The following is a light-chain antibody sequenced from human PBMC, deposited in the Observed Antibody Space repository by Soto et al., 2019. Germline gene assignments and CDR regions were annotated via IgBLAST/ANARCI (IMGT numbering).Light chain of an antibody. CDR1: QNINNY. CDR3: QQYEHSPN. CDR2: DAS. V-gene: IGKV1-33*01. Sequence: MHIPQSPYTLSAPVGYRVTLTFQASQNINNYLNWYQQKPGRAPKLLIYDASNLEAGVPSRFRGSGSGTDFTFTISRLQPEDIATYYCQQYEHSPNFGEGTRLDIK. J-gene: IGKJ5*01.